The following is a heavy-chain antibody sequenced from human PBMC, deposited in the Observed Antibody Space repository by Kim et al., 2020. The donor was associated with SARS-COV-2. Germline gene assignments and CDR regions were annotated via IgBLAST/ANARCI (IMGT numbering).Heavy chain of an antibody. J-gene: IGHJ3*02. CDR3: ARENYDSSGYPDAFDI. Sequence: GGSLRLSCAASGFTVSSNYMSWVRQAPGKGLEWVSVIYSGGSTYYADSAKGRCTISRDNSTNTPYLQLNNLRAEDKAADYCARENYDSSGYPDAFDIWR. D-gene: IGHD3-22*01. V-gene: IGHV3-53*01. CDR2: IYSGGST. CDR1: GFTVSSNY.